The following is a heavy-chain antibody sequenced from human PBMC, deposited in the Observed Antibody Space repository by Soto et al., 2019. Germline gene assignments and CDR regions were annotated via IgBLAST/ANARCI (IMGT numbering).Heavy chain of an antibody. CDR2: MYHSGNI. Sequence: LQEXXPGLVKSSXTLTLTCXVSAGSXXXXXXXSWVRQAPGKGLEWIGEMYHSGNIGYNPSLKXXXTXXXXTSKSQFSLILPSVTAADTAVYYCARGMGAADYWGQGTLVTISS. J-gene: IGHJ4*02. CDR1: AGSXXXXXX. CDR3: ARGMGAADY. D-gene: IGHD3-16*01. V-gene: IGHV4-4*02.